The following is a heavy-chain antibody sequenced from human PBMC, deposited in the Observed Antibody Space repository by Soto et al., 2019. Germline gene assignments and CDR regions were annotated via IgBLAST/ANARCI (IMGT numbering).Heavy chain of an antibody. CDR3: ARDLTVAVALYGMDV. CDR2: IWYDGSNK. CDR1: GFTFSSYG. J-gene: IGHJ6*02. D-gene: IGHD6-19*01. Sequence: GGSLRLSCAASGFTFSSYGMHWVRQAPGKGLEWVAVIWYDGSNKYYADSVKGRFTISRNNSKNTLYLQMNSLRAEVTAVYYCARDLTVAVALYGMDVWGQGTTVTVSS. V-gene: IGHV3-33*01.